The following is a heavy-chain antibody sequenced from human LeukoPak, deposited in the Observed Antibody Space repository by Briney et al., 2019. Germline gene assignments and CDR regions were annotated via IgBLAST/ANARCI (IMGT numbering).Heavy chain of an antibody. CDR2: TSSSNNTI. D-gene: IGHD2-21*02. CDR3: ARSTYCGGDCYPALGY. V-gene: IGHV3-48*02. CDR1: GFTFSSYS. J-gene: IGHJ4*02. Sequence: GGSLRLSCAASGFTFSSYSMNWVRQAPGKGLEWVSYTSSSNNTIYYADSVKGRFTISRDNAKNSLYLQMNSLRDEDTAVYYCARSTYCGGDCYPALGYWGQGTPVTVSS.